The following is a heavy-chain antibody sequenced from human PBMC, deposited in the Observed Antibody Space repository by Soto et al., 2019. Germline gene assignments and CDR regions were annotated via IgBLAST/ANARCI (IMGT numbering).Heavy chain of an antibody. Sequence: GASVKVSCKASGYTFTSYAMHWVRQAPGQRLEWMGWINAGNGNTKYSQKFQGRVTITRDTSASTAYMELSSLRAEDTAVYYCARGPYYYDSSGPWGYFDLWGRGTVVTVSS. V-gene: IGHV1-3*01. CDR1: GYTFTSYA. D-gene: IGHD3-22*01. CDR3: ARGPYYYDSSGPWGYFDL. J-gene: IGHJ2*01. CDR2: INAGNGNT.